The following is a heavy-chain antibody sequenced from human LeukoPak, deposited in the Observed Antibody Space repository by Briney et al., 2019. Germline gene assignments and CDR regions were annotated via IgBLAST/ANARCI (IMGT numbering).Heavy chain of an antibody. J-gene: IGHJ4*02. Sequence: GGSLRLSCAASGFIFSSYSMNWVRQAPGKGLGWVSSISTSSSAIYYADSVKGRFTISRDNAKNSLFLQMARLRGEDTAVFSCARAYCSSTSCSEWGQGTLGTASS. D-gene: IGHD2-2*01. CDR1: GFIFSSYS. CDR2: ISTSSSAI. CDR3: ARAYCSSTSCSE. V-gene: IGHV3-48*01.